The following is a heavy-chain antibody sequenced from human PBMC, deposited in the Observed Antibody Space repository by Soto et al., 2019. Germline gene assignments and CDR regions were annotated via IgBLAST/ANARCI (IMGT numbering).Heavy chain of an antibody. CDR1: GYNFTAFW. CDR3: ARVHKNWFDS. CDR2: IDPSDSYT. V-gene: IGHV5-10-1*01. J-gene: IGHJ5*01. Sequence: RGESLKISCKASGYNFTAFWIHWVRQVPGKGLEWLGKIDPSDSYTNYSPSFEGHVTISTDNSITTAYLQWSSLRASDTALYFCARVHKNWFDSWAQGTMVTVSS.